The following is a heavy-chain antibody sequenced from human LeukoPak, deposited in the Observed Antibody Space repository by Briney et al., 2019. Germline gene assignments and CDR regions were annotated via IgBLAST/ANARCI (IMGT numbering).Heavy chain of an antibody. D-gene: IGHD3-10*01. Sequence: SETLSLTCAVSGYSISSGYYWGWIRQPPGKGLEWIGSIYHSGSTYYNPSLKSRVTIPVDTSKNQFSLKLSSVTAADTAVYYCARRLPIFGGRGWFDPWGQGTLVTVSS. V-gene: IGHV4-38-2*01. CDR1: GYSISSGYY. CDR3: ARRLPIFGGRGWFDP. J-gene: IGHJ5*02. CDR2: IYHSGST.